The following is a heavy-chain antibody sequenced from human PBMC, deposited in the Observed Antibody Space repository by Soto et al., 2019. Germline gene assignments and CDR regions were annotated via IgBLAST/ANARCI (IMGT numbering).Heavy chain of an antibody. CDR2: IYYSGST. CDR3: ARVAVDTLDYGGTHRPEYFQH. D-gene: IGHD4-17*01. CDR1: GGSISSGGYY. J-gene: IGHJ1*01. Sequence: QVQLLESGPGLVKPSQTLSLTCTVSGGSISSGGYYWSWMRQHPGEGLEWIGYIYYSGSTYYNPSLKSRVTISVDTSKNQFSLKLSSVTAADTAVYYCARVAVDTLDYGGTHRPEYFQHWGHGTLVTVST. V-gene: IGHV4-31*03.